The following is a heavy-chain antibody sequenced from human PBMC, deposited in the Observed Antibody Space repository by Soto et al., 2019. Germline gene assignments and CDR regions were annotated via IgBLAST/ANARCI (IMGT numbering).Heavy chain of an antibody. J-gene: IGHJ4*02. D-gene: IGHD3-10*01. CDR3: ARRYYGSGSYYPY. V-gene: IGHV1-69*13. CDR2: IIPIFGTA. CDR1: GGTFSSDA. Sequence: SVKVSCKASGGTFSSDAISWVRHAPGQGLEWMGGIIPIFGTANYAQKFQGRVTITADGSTSTAYMELSSLRSEDTAVYYCARRYYGSGSYYPYWGQGTLVTVSS.